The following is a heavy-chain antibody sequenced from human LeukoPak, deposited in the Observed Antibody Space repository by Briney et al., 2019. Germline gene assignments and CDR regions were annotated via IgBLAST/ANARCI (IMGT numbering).Heavy chain of an antibody. CDR2: INPNSGGT. CDR1: GYTFTGYY. Sequence: GASVKVSCKASGYTFTGYYMHWVRQAPGQGLEWMGWINPNSGGTKYAQKFQGRVTMTRDTSISTAYMELSRLRSDDTAVYYCARDKSPLGYCSGGGCYAERGDAFDIWGQGTMVTVSS. D-gene: IGHD2-15*01. CDR3: ARDKSPLGYCSGGGCYAERGDAFDI. J-gene: IGHJ3*02. V-gene: IGHV1-2*02.